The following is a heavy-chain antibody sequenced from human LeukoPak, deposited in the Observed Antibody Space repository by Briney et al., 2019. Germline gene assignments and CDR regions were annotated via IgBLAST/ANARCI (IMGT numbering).Heavy chain of an antibody. J-gene: IGHJ3*02. Sequence: VESPETHCKGSGYSFTSYWIGWVPQMPGKGLEWMGIIYPGDSDTRYSPSLQGQVTISVDKSISTAYLQWSSLKASETAMYYCASLYYAAGSGYAFDIWGQGTMVTVSS. D-gene: IGHD3-10*01. CDR3: ASLYYAAGSGYAFDI. CDR2: IYPGDSDT. CDR1: GYSFTSYW. V-gene: IGHV5-51*01.